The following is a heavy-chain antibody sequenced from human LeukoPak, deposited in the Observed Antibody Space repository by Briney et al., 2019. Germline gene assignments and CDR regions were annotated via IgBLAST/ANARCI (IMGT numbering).Heavy chain of an antibody. CDR3: ARAMDSSASRAFDI. Sequence: GGSLRLSCAASGFTFSSYSMNWVRQAPGKGLEWVSSISGSSSYIYYADSVKGRFTISRDNAKNSLYLQMNSLRAEDTAVYYCARAMDSSASRAFDIWGQGTMVTVSS. V-gene: IGHV3-21*01. D-gene: IGHD3-22*01. CDR1: GFTFSSYS. J-gene: IGHJ3*02. CDR2: ISGSSSYI.